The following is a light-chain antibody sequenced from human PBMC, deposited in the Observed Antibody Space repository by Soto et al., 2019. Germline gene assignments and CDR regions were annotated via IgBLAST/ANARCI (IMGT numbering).Light chain of an antibody. V-gene: IGLV1-44*01. CDR3: AAWDDSLNAYV. J-gene: IGLJ1*01. CDR1: SSNIGSNT. CDR2: SNS. Sequence: QSVLTQPPSASGTPGQRVTISCSGSSSNIGSNTVNWYQQLPGTPPKLLIYSNSQRPSGVPDRFSGSKSGTSASLAISGLQAEYEADYYCAAWDDSLNAYVFGTGTKLTVL.